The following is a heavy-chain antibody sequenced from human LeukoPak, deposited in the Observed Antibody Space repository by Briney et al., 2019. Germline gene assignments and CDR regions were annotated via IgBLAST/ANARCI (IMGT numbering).Heavy chain of an antibody. J-gene: IGHJ3*02. CDR3: ASTQHSSGWYPDAFDI. V-gene: IGHV3-11*04. Sequence: GGSLRLSCAASGFTFSDYYMSWIRQAPGKGLEWVSYISSSGSTIYYADSVKGRFTISRDNAKNSLYLQMNSLRAEDTAVYYCASTQHSSGWYPDAFDIWGQGTMVTVSS. D-gene: IGHD6-19*01. CDR1: GFTFSDYY. CDR2: ISSSGSTI.